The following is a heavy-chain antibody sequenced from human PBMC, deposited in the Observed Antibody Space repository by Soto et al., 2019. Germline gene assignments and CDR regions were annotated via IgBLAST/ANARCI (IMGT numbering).Heavy chain of an antibody. J-gene: IGHJ4*02. D-gene: IGHD5-12*01. V-gene: IGHV4-34*01. Sequence: SETRSLTCAVYGGSFSGYYWSWIRQPPGKGLEWIGEINHSGSTNYNPSLKSRVTISVDTSKNQFSLKLSSVTAADTAVYYCARRHDYTRGYYFDSWGQGTLVTVSP. CDR1: GGSFSGYY. CDR3: ARRHDYTRGYYFDS. CDR2: INHSGST.